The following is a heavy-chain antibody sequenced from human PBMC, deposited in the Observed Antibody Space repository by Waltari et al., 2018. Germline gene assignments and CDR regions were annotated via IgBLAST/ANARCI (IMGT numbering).Heavy chain of an antibody. D-gene: IGHD6-19*01. CDR2: FDPDDGET. CDR3: AIRYSGWYGGGHWFDP. V-gene: IGHV1-24*01. Sequence: QVQLVQSGAEVKKPGASVKVSCKVSGYTLTELSMHWVRQAPGKGLEWRGGFDPDDGETIYAQKFQGRVTRTEDTSTDTAYMELSSLRSEDTAVYYCAIRYSGWYGGGHWFDPWGQGTLVTVSS. CDR1: GYTLTELS. J-gene: IGHJ5*02.